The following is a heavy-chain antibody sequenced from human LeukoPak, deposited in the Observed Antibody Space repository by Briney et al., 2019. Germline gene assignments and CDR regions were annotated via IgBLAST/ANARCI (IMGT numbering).Heavy chain of an antibody. CDR2: ISAYNGNT. D-gene: IGHD3-3*01. CDR3: ARTTIFGVAKYYMDV. J-gene: IGHJ6*03. V-gene: IGHV1-18*01. Sequence: ASVKVSCKASGGTFSSYAISWVRQAPGQGLEWMGWISAYNGNTNYAQKLQGRVTMTTDTSTSTAYMELRGLRSDDTAVYYCARTTIFGVAKYYMDVWGKGTTVTVSS. CDR1: GGTFSSYA.